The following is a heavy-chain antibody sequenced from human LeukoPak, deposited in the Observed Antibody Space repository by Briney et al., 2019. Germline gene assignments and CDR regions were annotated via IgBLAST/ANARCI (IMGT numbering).Heavy chain of an antibody. CDR2: IYTSGST. CDR3: ARAGDIVVVPAGDWFDP. V-gene: IGHV4-59*10. D-gene: IGHD2-2*01. CDR1: GGSFSGYY. J-gene: IGHJ5*02. Sequence: PSETLSLTCAVYGGSFSGYYWSWIRQPAGKGLEWIGRIYTSGSTNYNPSLKSRVTISVDTSKNQFSLKLSSVTAADTAVYYCARAGDIVVVPAGDWFDPWGQGTLVTVSS.